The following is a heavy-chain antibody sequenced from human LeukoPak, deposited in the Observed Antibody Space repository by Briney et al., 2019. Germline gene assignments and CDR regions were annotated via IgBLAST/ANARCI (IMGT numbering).Heavy chain of an antibody. V-gene: IGHV4-59*08. J-gene: IGHJ4*02. D-gene: IGHD6-19*01. CDR3: ARHAVAGKDYYFDY. Sequence: SETLSLTCTVSGGSISSYYWSWIRQPPGKGLEWIGYIYYSGSTNYNPSLKSRVTISVDTSKNQFSLKLSSVTAAGTAVYYCARHAVAGKDYYFDYWGQGTLVTVSS. CDR1: GGSISSYY. CDR2: IYYSGST.